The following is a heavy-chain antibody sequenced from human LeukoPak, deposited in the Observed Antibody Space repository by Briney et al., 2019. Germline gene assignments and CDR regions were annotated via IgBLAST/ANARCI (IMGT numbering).Heavy chain of an antibody. J-gene: IGHJ4*02. Sequence: GASVKVSCKASGYTFTSYDINWVRQATGQGLEWMGWINPNSGGTNYAQKFQGRVTMTRDTSISTAYMELSRLRSDDTAVYYCARGQKYRSGYTVTELGSGYFDYWGQGTLVTVSS. CDR3: ARGQKYRSGYTVTELGSGYFDY. V-gene: IGHV1-2*02. D-gene: IGHD5-18*01. CDR1: GYTFTSYD. CDR2: INPNSGGT.